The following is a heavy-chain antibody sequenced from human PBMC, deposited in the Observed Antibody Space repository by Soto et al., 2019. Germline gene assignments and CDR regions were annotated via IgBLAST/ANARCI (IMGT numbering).Heavy chain of an antibody. J-gene: IGHJ6*02. CDR3: AKDQWGGSVARSDQYYYYYGMDV. Sequence: GGSLRLSCAASGFTFDDYTMHWVRQAPGKGLEWVSLISWDGGSTYYADSVKGRFTISRDNSKNSLYLQMNSLRTEDTALYYCAKDQWGGSVARSDQYYYYYGMDVWGQGTTVTVSS. D-gene: IGHD3-10*01. CDR2: ISWDGGST. V-gene: IGHV3-43*01. CDR1: GFTFDDYT.